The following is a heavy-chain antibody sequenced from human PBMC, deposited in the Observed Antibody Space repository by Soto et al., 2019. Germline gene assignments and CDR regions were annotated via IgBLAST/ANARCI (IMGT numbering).Heavy chain of an antibody. CDR1: GGPFPSGGYY. CDR2: IYYNGDT. J-gene: IGHJ4*02. D-gene: IGHD3-16*01. CDR3: ARGDSQVSSVFDY. V-gene: IGHV4-31*03. Sequence: PSESLSPTCTVSGGPFPSGGYYWSWIRQEPGKGLEWIGYIYYNGDTPYNPSLRSRVTISADTSKTQFSLKLSSVTSADAAVYYCARGDSQVSSVFDYWGQGMLVTVSS.